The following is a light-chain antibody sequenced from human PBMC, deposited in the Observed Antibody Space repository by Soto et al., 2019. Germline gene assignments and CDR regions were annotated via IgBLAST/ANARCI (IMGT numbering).Light chain of an antibody. V-gene: IGKV3-11*01. CDR1: QSVSDNY. CDR2: DAS. Sequence: EIVLTQSPATLSLSPGERATLSCRASQSVSDNYLAWYQQRPGQAPRLLIYDASSRATGIPARFSGSGSGTDFTLTISSREPEDFAVYYCQQRSNWPLTFGGGTKVELK. J-gene: IGKJ4*01. CDR3: QQRSNWPLT.